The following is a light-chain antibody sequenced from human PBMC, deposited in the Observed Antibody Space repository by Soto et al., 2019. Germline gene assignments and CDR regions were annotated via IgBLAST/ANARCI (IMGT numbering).Light chain of an antibody. Sequence: EIVFTQPPGTLSLSPGERATPSCRDSQSVSNNYLAWYQQKPGQAPRLLIYDASTRATGITARFSGSGSGTEFTLSISSLQSEDFAVYYCQQYNNWPITFGQGTRLDIK. CDR1: QSVSNN. CDR3: QQYNNWPIT. J-gene: IGKJ5*01. V-gene: IGKV3-15*01. CDR2: DAS.